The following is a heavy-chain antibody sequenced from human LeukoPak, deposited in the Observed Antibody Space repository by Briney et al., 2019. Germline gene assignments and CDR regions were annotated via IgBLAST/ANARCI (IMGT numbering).Heavy chain of an antibody. CDR2: IRNEVNDYAK. CDR1: GFSFSDYY. Sequence: GGSLRLSYEASGFSFSDYYMDWVRQAPGKGLEWVGRIRNEVNDYAKEYAASVKDRFTISRDDSKNSLYLQMNSLKSEDTAVYYCARGVRYFYGSTIYEYWGQGTLVTVSS. J-gene: IGHJ1*01. D-gene: IGHD3-22*01. CDR3: ARGVRYFYGSTIYEY. V-gene: IGHV3-72*01.